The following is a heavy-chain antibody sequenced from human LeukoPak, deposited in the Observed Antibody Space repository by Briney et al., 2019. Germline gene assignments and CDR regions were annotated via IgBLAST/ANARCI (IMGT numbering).Heavy chain of an antibody. J-gene: IGHJ6*03. V-gene: IGHV4-34*01. CDR1: GGPFRGYY. Sequence: SETLSLTCSFYGGPFRGYYGGWIPRPPGKGLGWIGEINHSESPNTNPSLKSRVTISVDTSKNQFSLKLSSVTAADTAVYYCASTSRGYVWSGYPHYYYYMDVWGKGTTVTVSS. D-gene: IGHD3-3*01. CDR2: INHSESP. CDR3: ASTSRGYVWSGYPHYYYYMDV.